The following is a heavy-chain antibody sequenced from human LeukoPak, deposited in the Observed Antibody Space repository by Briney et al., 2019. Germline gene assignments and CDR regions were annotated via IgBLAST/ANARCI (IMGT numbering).Heavy chain of an antibody. CDR2: IFPGDSDT. Sequence: GESLKFSCQISGSSFTNYWNGWLRQLPGKGLDWWGIIFPGDSDTHYIPSVRGQVTLSADQSNTTAYLQWDSVKASDSAIYYCVRHQRWSYHFDYWGQGTLISVSS. V-gene: IGHV5-51*01. D-gene: IGHD1-26*01. J-gene: IGHJ4*02. CDR3: VRHQRWSYHFDY. CDR1: GSSFTNYW.